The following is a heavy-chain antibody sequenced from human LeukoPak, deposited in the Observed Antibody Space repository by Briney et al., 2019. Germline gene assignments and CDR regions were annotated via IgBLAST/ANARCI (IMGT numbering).Heavy chain of an antibody. D-gene: IGHD3-10*01. V-gene: IGHV3-30*02. CDR3: AKAFGSGSYIINH. CDR1: GFTFSSNG. J-gene: IGHJ5*02. CDR2: MRSDGSHE. Sequence: GGSLRLSCATSGFTFSSNGVHWARQAPGKGLEWVAFMRSDGSHEEYAESVKGRFAISRDNSKNTVHLQMNSLRFEDTAVYYCAKAFGSGSYIINHWGRGTLVTVSS.